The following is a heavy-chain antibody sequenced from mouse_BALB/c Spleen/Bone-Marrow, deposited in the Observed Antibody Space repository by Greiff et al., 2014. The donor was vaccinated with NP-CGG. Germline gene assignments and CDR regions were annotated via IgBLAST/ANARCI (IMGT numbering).Heavy chain of an antibody. J-gene: IGHJ3*01. V-gene: IGHV1S135*01. CDR3: ARNHFGSNSLGY. CDR2: IDPYYGGT. Sequence: QLQESGPELEKPGASVKISCKASGYSFTGYNMNWVKQSDGRSLEWIGNIDPYYGGTSYNQKFRGKATLTVDKSSSTAYMQLTSLTSEDSAVCYCARNHFGSNSLGYWGQGTLVTVSA. D-gene: IGHD1-1*01. CDR1: GYSFTGYN.